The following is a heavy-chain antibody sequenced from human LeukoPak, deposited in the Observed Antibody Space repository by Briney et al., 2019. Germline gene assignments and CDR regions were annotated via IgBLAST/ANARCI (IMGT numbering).Heavy chain of an antibody. Sequence: ASVTVSFTASGYTFTSYGISWVRRATGQGLEWMGWMNPNSGNTGYVQKFKGRVTMTRDTSITTAYMELSSLRFDDTAVYYCARAKYGDLDSWGQGTLVTVSS. V-gene: IGHV1-8*02. J-gene: IGHJ4*02. CDR1: GYTFTSYG. CDR3: ARAKYGDLDS. D-gene: IGHD4-17*01. CDR2: MNPNSGNT.